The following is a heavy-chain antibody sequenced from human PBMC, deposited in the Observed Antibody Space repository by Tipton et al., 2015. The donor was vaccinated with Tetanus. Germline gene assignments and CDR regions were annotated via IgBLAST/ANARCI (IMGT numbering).Heavy chain of an antibody. V-gene: IGHV4-59*01. CDR1: GGSISSYY. D-gene: IGHD1-26*01. J-gene: IGHJ4*02. Sequence: GLVKPSETLSLTCTVSGGSISSYYWSWIRQPPGKGPEWTGQIHSSGSTNYIPSLKSRVTISLDTSKNQFSLGLTSVTAADTAVYYCARDIEEVGATKYFDYWGQGTLVTVSS. CDR2: IHSSGST. CDR3: ARDIEEVGATKYFDY.